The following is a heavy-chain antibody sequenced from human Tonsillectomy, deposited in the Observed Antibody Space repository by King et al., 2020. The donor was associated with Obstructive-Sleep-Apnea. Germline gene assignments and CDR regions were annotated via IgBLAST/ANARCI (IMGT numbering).Heavy chain of an antibody. V-gene: IGHV4-38-2*02. D-gene: IGHD2-2*01. J-gene: IGHJ5*02. CDR2: IYHSGST. CDR3: ARAKYQLLQYNWFDP. Sequence: QLQESGPGLVKPSETLSLTCTVSGYSISSGYYWGWIRQPPGKGLEWIGSIYHSGSTYYNPSLKSRVTISVDTSKNQFSLKLSSVTAADTAVYHCARAKYQLLQYNWFDPWGQGTLVTVSS. CDR1: GYSISSGYY.